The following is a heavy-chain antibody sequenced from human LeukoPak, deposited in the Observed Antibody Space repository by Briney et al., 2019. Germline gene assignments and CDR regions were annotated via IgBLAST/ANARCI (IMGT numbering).Heavy chain of an antibody. Sequence: GASVKVSCKASGYTFTAYHLHWVRQAPGQGLEWMGWINPDSGGTNYAQKFQGRVTMTRDSSICTAYMDLSRLRSDDAAVYYCAREISDSSGYYPFDYWGQGTLVTVSS. D-gene: IGHD3-22*01. V-gene: IGHV1-2*02. CDR1: GYTFTAYH. J-gene: IGHJ4*02. CDR2: INPDSGGT. CDR3: AREISDSSGYYPFDY.